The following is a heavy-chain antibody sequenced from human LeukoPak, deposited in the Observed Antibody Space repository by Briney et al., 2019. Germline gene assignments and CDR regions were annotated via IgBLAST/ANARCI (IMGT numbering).Heavy chain of an antibody. D-gene: IGHD3-3*01. CDR3: TAKVLRFLEWFRETDY. V-gene: IGHV3-20*04. CDR1: GFTFDDYG. CDR2: INWSGGST. J-gene: IGHJ4*02. Sequence: PGGSLRLSCAASGFTFDDYGMSWVRQAPGKGLEWVSGINWSGGSTGYADSVKGRFTISRDNAKNSLYLQMNSLRAEDTAVYYCTAKVLRFLEWFRETDYWGQGTLVTVSS.